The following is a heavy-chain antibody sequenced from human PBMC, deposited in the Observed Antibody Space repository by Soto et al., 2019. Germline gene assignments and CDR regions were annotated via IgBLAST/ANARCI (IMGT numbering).Heavy chain of an antibody. V-gene: IGHV4-59*01. CDR2: IYYNGNT. CDR3: ARNVNTTSAYYFEY. D-gene: IGHD5-18*01. Sequence: SETLSLTCTVSGGSISSYYCSWIRQPPGKGLQGIGYIYYNGNTNYNPSLRSRVTISVETSKNQFSLKVSSVAAADPAVYYCARNVNTTSAYYFEYWGKGNLVTVSS. J-gene: IGHJ4*02. CDR1: GGSISSYY.